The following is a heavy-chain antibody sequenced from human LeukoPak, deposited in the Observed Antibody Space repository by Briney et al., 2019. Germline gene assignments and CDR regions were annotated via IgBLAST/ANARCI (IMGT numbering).Heavy chain of an antibody. CDR2: IYYSGST. J-gene: IGHJ1*01. CDR1: GGSIGSYY. CDR3: ARGLSSSWYMYFQH. Sequence: PSETLSLTCTVSGGSIGSYYWSWIRQPPGKGLEWIGYIYYSGSTNYNPSLKSRVTISVDTSKNQFSLKLSSVTAADTAVYYCARGLSSSWYMYFQHWGQGTLVTVSS. V-gene: IGHV4-59*01. D-gene: IGHD6-13*01.